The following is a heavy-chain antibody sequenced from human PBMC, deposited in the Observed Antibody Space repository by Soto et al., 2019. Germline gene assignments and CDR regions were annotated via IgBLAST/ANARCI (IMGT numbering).Heavy chain of an antibody. CDR1: GYTFTSYG. J-gene: IGHJ4*02. Sequence: QVQLVQSGAEVKKPGASVKVSCKASGYTFTSYGISWVRQAPGQGLEWRGWISAYNGNTNYAQKLQASVTMTPDTSSSTAYMELRSLRSDDTSGYCWARDVGYSASYWGQGALGTVSA. CDR2: ISAYNGNT. V-gene: IGHV1-18*01. D-gene: IGHD1-26*01. CDR3: ARDVGYSASY.